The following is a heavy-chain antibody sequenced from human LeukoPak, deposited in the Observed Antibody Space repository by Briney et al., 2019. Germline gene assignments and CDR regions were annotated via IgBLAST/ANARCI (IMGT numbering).Heavy chain of an antibody. CDR2: ITSSGSAK. CDR3: ARDSPPGGDSYGFS. Sequence: PGGSLRLSCAVSGFTFSDYSMNWVRQAPGKGLVWISYITSSGSAKYYADSVKGRFTISRDNAKNSLFLQMNILRVDDTAVYFCARDSPPGGDSYGFSWGQGTLVTVSS. D-gene: IGHD5-18*01. J-gene: IGHJ5*02. CDR1: GFTFSDYS. V-gene: IGHV3-48*04.